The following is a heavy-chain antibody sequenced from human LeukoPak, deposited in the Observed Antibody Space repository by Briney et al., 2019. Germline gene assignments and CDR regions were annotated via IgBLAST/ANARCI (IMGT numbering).Heavy chain of an antibody. Sequence: ASVKVSCEASGYTFTGYYMHWVRQAPGQGLEWMGWINPNSGGTNYAQKFQGRVTMTRDTSISTAYMELSRLRSDDTAVYYCARILGYCSSTSCSPFDYWGQGTLVTVSS. CDR2: INPNSGGT. CDR3: ARILGYCSSTSCSPFDY. V-gene: IGHV1-2*02. CDR1: GYTFTGYY. D-gene: IGHD2-2*01. J-gene: IGHJ4*02.